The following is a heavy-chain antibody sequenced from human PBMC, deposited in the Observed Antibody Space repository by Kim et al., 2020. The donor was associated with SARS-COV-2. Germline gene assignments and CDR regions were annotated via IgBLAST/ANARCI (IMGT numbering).Heavy chain of an antibody. D-gene: IGHD6-6*01. CDR3: ARGGHIAARHVYFYNGLDV. CDR1: GFIFNCYA. CDR2: TWYDESDE. V-gene: IGHV3-33*01. J-gene: IGHJ6*02. Sequence: GGSLRLSCAASGFIFNCYAIYWVRQAPGTGLECVAITWYDESDEYYADSVKGRFTISRDNSKKTVFLQMNSLRVDDTAIYYCARGGHIAARHVYFYNGLDVWGRGTTVTVSS.